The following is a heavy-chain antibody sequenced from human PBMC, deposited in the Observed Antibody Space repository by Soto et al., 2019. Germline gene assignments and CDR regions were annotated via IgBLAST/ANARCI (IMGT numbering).Heavy chain of an antibody. CDR3: AKQIITGTQYFDY. CDR1: GFKFSDCA. J-gene: IGHJ4*02. D-gene: IGHD1-20*01. V-gene: IGHV3-23*01. CDR2: ISGRTTNT. Sequence: EVQLLESGGGLVQPGGSLRLSCAASGFKFSDCAMNWVRQAPGKGLEWVSTISGRTTNTYYADSVKGRFTLSRDNSKNTMFLQMNSLRAEDTAIYYCAKQIITGTQYFDYWGQGTLVTVSS.